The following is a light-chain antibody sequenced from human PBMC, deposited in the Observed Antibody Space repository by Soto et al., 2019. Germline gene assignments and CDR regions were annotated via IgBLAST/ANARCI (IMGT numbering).Light chain of an antibody. CDR3: QQYGSSSVT. V-gene: IGKV3-20*01. Sequence: EIVLTQSPGTLSLSPGERATLSCRASQSVSNSYLAWYQQKPGQAPRLLIYGASNRATGIPDKFSGRGSGTDFTLTISRLEPEEFAVYYCQQYGSSSVTFGQGTKLEIK. CDR1: QSVSNSY. CDR2: GAS. J-gene: IGKJ2*01.